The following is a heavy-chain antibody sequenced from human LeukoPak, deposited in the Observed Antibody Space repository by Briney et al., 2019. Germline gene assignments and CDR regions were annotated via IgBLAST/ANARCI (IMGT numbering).Heavy chain of an antibody. CDR1: GGSVSSGSYY. D-gene: IGHD3-9*01. Sequence: SETLSLTCAVSGGSVSSGSYYWSWIRQPPGKGLEWIVYIYYSGSTNYDPSLKSRGIISGYMPKNQFSLKLSSVTAADTAVYYCARADILTGYSFVYWGQGTLVTVSS. CDR3: ARADILTGYSFVY. J-gene: IGHJ4*02. CDR2: IYYSGST. V-gene: IGHV4-61*01.